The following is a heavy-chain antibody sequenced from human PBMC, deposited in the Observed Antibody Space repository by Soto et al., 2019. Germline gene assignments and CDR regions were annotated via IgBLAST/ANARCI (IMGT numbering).Heavy chain of an antibody. Sequence: PLETLSLTCTVSGGSISSYYWSWIRQPPGKGLEWIGYIYYSGSTNYNPSLKSRVTISVDTSKNQFSLKLSSVTAADTAVYYCARVAPYQRAAIDYWGQGTLVTVSS. J-gene: IGHJ4*02. V-gene: IGHV4-59*01. CDR3: ARVAPYQRAAIDY. CDR2: IYYSGST. CDR1: GGSISSYY. D-gene: IGHD6-13*01.